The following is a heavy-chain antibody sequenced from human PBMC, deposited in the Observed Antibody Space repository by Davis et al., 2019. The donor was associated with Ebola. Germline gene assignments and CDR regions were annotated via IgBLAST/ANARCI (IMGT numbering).Heavy chain of an antibody. CDR3: AKPDTAMVESYYYYALGV. Sequence: SVKVSCKASGGTFSTYAINWVRQAPGQGLEWMGRIIPILDIANYAQKFQGRVTFTADRSTSTAYMELSSLRSEDTAVYFCAKPDTAMVESYYYYALGVWGQGTTVTVS. D-gene: IGHD5-18*01. CDR1: GGTFSTYA. CDR2: IIPILDIA. J-gene: IGHJ6*02. V-gene: IGHV1-69*04.